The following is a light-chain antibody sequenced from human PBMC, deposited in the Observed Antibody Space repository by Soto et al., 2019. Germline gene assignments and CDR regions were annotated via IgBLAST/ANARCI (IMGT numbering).Light chain of an antibody. CDR1: QSVSSY. CDR3: QQRSNWPS. V-gene: IGKV3-11*01. J-gene: IGKJ1*01. CDR2: DAS. Sequence: IVLTQSPATLSFSPPQRATLSFRASQSVSSYLAWYQQKPGQAPRLLIYDASNRATGIPARFSGSGSGTDFTLTISSLEPEDFAVYYCQQRSNWPSFGQGTKVDIK.